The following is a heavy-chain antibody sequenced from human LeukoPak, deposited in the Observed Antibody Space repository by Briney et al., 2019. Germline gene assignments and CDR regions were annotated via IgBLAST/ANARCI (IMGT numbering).Heavy chain of an antibody. V-gene: IGHV4-59*01. Sequence: PSETLSLTCTVSDGSISSYYWNWIRQPLGKGLEWIGNIFNSGSTDYNPSLKSRVTISVNTSKNQISLKLSSVTAADTAVYYCARDKGPYWYFDLWGRGTLVTVSS. J-gene: IGHJ2*01. CDR3: ARDKGPYWYFDL. CDR1: DGSISSYY. CDR2: IFNSGST.